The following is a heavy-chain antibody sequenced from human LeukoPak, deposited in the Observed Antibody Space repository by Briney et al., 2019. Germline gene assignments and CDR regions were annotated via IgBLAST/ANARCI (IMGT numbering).Heavy chain of an antibody. V-gene: IGHV5-51*01. Sequence: GESLKISCKGSQYSFTTYWIAWVRQMPGKGLEWMGIIYPGDSETKYSPSFQGQVTISADKAINTAYLQWNSLRTSDTAIYYCARLQSGSWYYFDYWGQGILLTVSS. CDR1: QYSFTTYW. D-gene: IGHD6-13*01. J-gene: IGHJ4*02. CDR2: IYPGDSET. CDR3: ARLQSGSWYYFDY.